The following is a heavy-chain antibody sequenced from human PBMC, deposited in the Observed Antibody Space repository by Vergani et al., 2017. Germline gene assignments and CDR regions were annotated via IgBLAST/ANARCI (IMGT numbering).Heavy chain of an antibody. V-gene: IGHV4-34*01. CDR2: IDHTGRP. J-gene: IGHJ6*02. CDR1: GGSFTSYH. Sequence: QVQLQQWGGGLLKPSETLSLTCVVNGGSFTSYHWTWIRQSPGEGLEWVGDIDHTGRPDYNPSLKSRLTMSVDKSLNQFSLTLNSVTATDTAVYYCARQYCGGDCYRPDYYYYGMDVWGQGTTVTVSS. CDR3: ARQYCGGDCYRPDYYYYGMDV. D-gene: IGHD2-21*02.